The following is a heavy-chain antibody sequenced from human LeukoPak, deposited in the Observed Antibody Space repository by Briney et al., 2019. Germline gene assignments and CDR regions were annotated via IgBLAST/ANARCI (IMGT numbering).Heavy chain of an antibody. CDR2: ISAYNGNT. CDR3: SRVVVDTAMVIGY. V-gene: IGHV1-18*01. D-gene: IGHD5-18*01. J-gene: IGHJ4*02. Sequence: ASVKVSCKASGYTFTSYGISWVRQAPGQGLEWMGWISAYNGNTNYAQKLPGRVTMTTDTTTRTAYMELGTVRSDDTAVYYGSRVVVDTAMVIGYWGQGTLVTVSS. CDR1: GYTFTSYG.